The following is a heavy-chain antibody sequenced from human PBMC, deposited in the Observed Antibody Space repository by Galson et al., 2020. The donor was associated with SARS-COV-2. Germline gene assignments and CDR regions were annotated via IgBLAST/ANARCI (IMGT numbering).Heavy chain of an antibody. CDR2: MYSGGTT. Sequence: GGSLRLSCAASGFTVSNNYMRWFRQAPGKGLEWVSLMYSGGTTSYADSVKGRFTISRDFSKNTVYLQMNSLTADDTAVYYCARDRHCTGGSCSGLWGQGTLVTVSS. D-gene: IGHD2-15*01. CDR3: ARDRHCTGGSCSGL. CDR1: GFTVSNNY. J-gene: IGHJ4*02. V-gene: IGHV3-66*01.